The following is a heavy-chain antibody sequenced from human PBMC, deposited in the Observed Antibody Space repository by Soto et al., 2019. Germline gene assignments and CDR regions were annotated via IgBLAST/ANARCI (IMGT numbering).Heavy chain of an antibody. Sequence: VGSLRLSCAASGFTFGSYGMHWVRQAPGKGLEWVAVIWYDGSNKYYADSVKGRFTISRDNSKNTLYLQMNSLRAEDTAVYYCARDSTIFGVVPFDYWGQGTLVTVSS. V-gene: IGHV3-33*01. D-gene: IGHD3-3*01. J-gene: IGHJ4*02. CDR3: ARDSTIFGVVPFDY. CDR1: GFTFGSYG. CDR2: IWYDGSNK.